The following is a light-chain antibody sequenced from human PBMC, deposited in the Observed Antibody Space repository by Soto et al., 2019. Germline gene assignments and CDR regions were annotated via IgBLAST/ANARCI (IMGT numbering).Light chain of an antibody. CDR1: QSVSRY. Sequence: EIVFTQSPATLSLSPGERAALSGRASQSVSRYLAWYQQKPGQAPRLLIYDASNRATGIPARFSGSGSGTDFTLTISSLEPEDFAVYYCQQRSNWPPITFGQGTRLEIK. CDR3: QQRSNWPPIT. V-gene: IGKV3-11*01. CDR2: DAS. J-gene: IGKJ5*01.